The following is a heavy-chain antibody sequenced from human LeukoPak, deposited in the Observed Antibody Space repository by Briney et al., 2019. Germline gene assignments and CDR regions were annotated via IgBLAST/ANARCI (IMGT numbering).Heavy chain of an antibody. V-gene: IGHV3-53*05. CDR3: TDAVAG. CDR2: IYSDGST. CDR1: GFSVSSNY. J-gene: IGHJ4*02. Sequence: PGGSLRLSCAASGFSVSSNYVTWVRQPPGKGLEWVSVIYSDGSTYYADSVEGRFTISRDNSKNTLYLQMNSLRVEDTAVYYCTDAVAGWGQGTLVTVSS. D-gene: IGHD4-23*01.